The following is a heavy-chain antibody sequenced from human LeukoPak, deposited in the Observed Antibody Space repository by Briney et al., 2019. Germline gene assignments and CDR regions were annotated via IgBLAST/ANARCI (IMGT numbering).Heavy chain of an antibody. D-gene: IGHD6-19*01. CDR3: ATAGPSGPLGYFDY. Sequence: ASVKVSCKVSGYTLTELSMHWVRQAPGKGLEWMGGFDPEDGETIYAQKFQGRVTMTEDTSTDTAYMELSSLRSEDTAVYYRATAGPSGPLGYFDYWGQGTLVTVSS. CDR2: FDPEDGET. V-gene: IGHV1-24*01. CDR1: GYTLTELS. J-gene: IGHJ4*02.